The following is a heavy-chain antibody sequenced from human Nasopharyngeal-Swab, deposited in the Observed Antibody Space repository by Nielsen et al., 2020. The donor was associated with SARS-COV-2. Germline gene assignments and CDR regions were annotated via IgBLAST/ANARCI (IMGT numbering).Heavy chain of an antibody. V-gene: IGHV4-59*01. CDR1: GGSMSSYY. J-gene: IGHJ4*02. D-gene: IGHD6-13*01. CDR2: IYYSGST. CDR3: ARRIPATSTGFDY. Sequence: SQTLSLTCTVSGGSMSSYYWSWIRQPPGKVLEWIGFIYYSGSTNYNPSLKSRVTISVDTSKNQFSLKLSSVTAAGTAMYYCARRIPATSTGFDYWGQGTLVTVSS.